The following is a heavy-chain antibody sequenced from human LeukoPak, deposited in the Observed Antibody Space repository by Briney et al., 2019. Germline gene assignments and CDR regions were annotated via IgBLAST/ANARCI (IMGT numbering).Heavy chain of an antibody. CDR2: IYYSGST. J-gene: IGHJ4*02. Sequence: SETLSLTCTVSGGSISSGGYYWSWIRQHPGKGLEWIGYIYYSGSTYYNPSLKSRVTISVDTSKNHFSLRLSSVTAADTAVYYCAISPGSSYTPFGYWGQGTLVTVSS. D-gene: IGHD3-16*02. CDR1: GGSISSGGYY. V-gene: IGHV4-31*03. CDR3: AISPGSSYTPFGY.